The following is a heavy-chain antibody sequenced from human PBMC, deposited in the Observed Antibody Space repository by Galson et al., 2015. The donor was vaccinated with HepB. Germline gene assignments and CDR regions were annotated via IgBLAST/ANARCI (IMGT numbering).Heavy chain of an antibody. CDR3: AKSRRVGYDSSGYFFDY. D-gene: IGHD3-22*01. Sequence: SLRLSCAASGFTFSSYGMHRVRQAPGKGLEWVAVISYDGSNKYYADSVKGRFTISRDNSENTLYLQMNSLRAEDTAVYYCAKSRRVGYDSSGYFFDYWGQGTLVTVSS. CDR1: GFTFSSYG. CDR2: ISYDGSNK. J-gene: IGHJ4*02. V-gene: IGHV3-30*18.